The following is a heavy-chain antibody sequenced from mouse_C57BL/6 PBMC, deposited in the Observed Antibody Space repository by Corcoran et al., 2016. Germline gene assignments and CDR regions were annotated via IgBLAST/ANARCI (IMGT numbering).Heavy chain of an antibody. J-gene: IGHJ2*01. Sequence: EVQLQQSGPELVKPGASVKIPCKASGYTYTDYNMDWVKQSHGKSLEWIGDINPNNGGTIYNQKFKGKATLTVDKSSSTAYMELRSLTSEDSAVYYCARGPDYYGSNYFDYWGQGTTLTVSS. V-gene: IGHV1-18*01. D-gene: IGHD1-1*01. CDR1: GYTYTDYN. CDR3: ARGPDYYGSNYFDY. CDR2: INPNNGGT.